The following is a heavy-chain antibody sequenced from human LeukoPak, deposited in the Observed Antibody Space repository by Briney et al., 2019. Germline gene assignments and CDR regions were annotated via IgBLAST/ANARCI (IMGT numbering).Heavy chain of an antibody. Sequence: SETLSLTCTVSGGSISSGDYYWSWIRQPPGKGLEWIGYIYYSGSTYYNPSLKSRVTISVDTSKNQFSLKLSSVTAADTAVYYSASDDGSSDAFDIWGQGTMVTVSS. CDR1: GGSISSGDYY. D-gene: IGHD3-10*01. CDR3: ASDDGSSDAFDI. J-gene: IGHJ3*02. CDR2: IYYSGST. V-gene: IGHV4-30-4*08.